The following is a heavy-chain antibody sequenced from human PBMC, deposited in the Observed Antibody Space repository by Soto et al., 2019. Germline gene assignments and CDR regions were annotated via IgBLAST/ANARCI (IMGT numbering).Heavy chain of an antibody. J-gene: IGHJ2*01. CDR2: IYHSGST. Sequence: PSETLSLTCAVSGYSISSGYYWGWIRQPPGKGLEWIGSIYHSGSTYYNPSLKSRVTISVDTSKNHFSLNLSSVTAADTAVYYCARSYDSSGYYGWAPGYWYFDLWGRGTLVTV. CDR3: ARSYDSSGYYGWAPGYWYFDL. V-gene: IGHV4-38-2*01. D-gene: IGHD3-22*01. CDR1: GYSISSGYY.